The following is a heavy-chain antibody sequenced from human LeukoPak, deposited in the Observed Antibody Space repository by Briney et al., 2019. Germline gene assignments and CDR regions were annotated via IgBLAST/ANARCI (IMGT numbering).Heavy chain of an antibody. CDR1: GFTFSSYW. V-gene: IGHV3-74*01. J-gene: IGHJ4*02. Sequence: GGSLRLSCAASGFTFSSYWMHWVRQALGKGLVWVSRINSDGSSTSYADSVKGRFTISRDDAKNTLYLQMNSLRAEDTAVYYCASGKRRRRDGYNSFDYWGQGTLVTVSS. CDR2: INSDGSST. CDR3: ASGKRRRRDGYNSFDY. D-gene: IGHD5-24*01.